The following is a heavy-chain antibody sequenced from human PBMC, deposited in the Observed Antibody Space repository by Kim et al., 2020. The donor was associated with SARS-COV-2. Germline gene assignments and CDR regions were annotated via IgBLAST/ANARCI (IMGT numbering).Heavy chain of an antibody. V-gene: IGHV4-59*01. D-gene: IGHD2-8*02. CDR2: IYSTGST. Sequence: SETLSLTCTVSGASINNYYWSWIRQPPGKGLEWIGYIYSTGSTSYNPSLKSRVTMSVDASKNLFSVKLNSLTAAETAVYYGARGEGIYWPCPFFDSWGQG. CDR3: ARGEGIYWPCPFFDS. J-gene: IGHJ4*02. CDR1: GASINNYY.